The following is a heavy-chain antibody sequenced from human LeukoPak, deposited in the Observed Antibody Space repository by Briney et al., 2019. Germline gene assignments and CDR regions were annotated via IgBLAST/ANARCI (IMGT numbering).Heavy chain of an antibody. CDR3: ARSYCSGGSCYSYYYYYGMDV. D-gene: IGHD2-15*01. CDR2: IYSGGST. Sequence: GGSLRLSCAASVFTVSSNYMSWVRQAPGKGLEWVSVIYSGGSTYHADAVTGRFTISRDNSKNTLYLQMNSLRAEDTAVYYCARSYCSGGSCYSYYYYYGMDVWGQGTTVTVSS. J-gene: IGHJ6*02. V-gene: IGHV3-66*01. CDR1: VFTVSSNY.